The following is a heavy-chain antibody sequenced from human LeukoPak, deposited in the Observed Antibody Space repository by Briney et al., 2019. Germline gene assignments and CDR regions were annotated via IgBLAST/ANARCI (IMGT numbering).Heavy chain of an antibody. Sequence: PSETLSLTCAVYGVSFSGYYWSWIRQPPGKGLEWIGEINHSGSTNYNPSLKSRVTISVDTSKNQFSLKLSSVTAADTAVYYCARFIAAAGTTFDYWGQGTLVTVSS. CDR1: GVSFSGYY. CDR3: ARFIAAAGTTFDY. D-gene: IGHD6-13*01. CDR2: INHSGST. J-gene: IGHJ4*02. V-gene: IGHV4-34*01.